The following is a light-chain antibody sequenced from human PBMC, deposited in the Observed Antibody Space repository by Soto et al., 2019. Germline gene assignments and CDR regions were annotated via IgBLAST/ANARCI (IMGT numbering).Light chain of an antibody. V-gene: IGKV3-20*01. CDR2: GAS. J-gene: IGKJ1*01. CDR1: QSVSRY. Sequence: IVLTQAPGTLSLSPGERATLSCRASQSVSRYLTWYQQKPGQGPRVLIYGASSRATGIPDRFSGSGSGTDFTLTINRLEPEEFAVYYCQQYGSSPPTFGQGTKVDIK. CDR3: QQYGSSPPT.